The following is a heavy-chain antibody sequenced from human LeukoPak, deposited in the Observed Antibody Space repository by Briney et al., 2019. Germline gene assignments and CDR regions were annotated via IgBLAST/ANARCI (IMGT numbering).Heavy chain of an antibody. CDR1: GFTFSSYS. V-gene: IGHV3-21*01. D-gene: IGHD5-18*01. CDR3: AKEAGYSYGYYFDY. Sequence: GGSLRLSCAASGFTFSSYSMNWVRQAPGKGLEWVSSTSSSSYIYYADSVKGRFTISRDNSKNTLYLQMNSLRAEDTAVYYCAKEAGYSYGYYFDYWGQGTLVTVSS. J-gene: IGHJ4*02. CDR2: TSSSSYI.